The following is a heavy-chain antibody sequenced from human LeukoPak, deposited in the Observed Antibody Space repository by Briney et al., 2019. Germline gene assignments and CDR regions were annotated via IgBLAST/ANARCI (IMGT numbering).Heavy chain of an antibody. CDR1: GYTFTSYY. V-gene: IGHV1-46*01. J-gene: IGHJ4*02. CDR2: INPSGGST. D-gene: IGHD5-18*01. Sequence: GASVKVSCKASGYTFTSYYMHWVRQAPGQGLEWMGIINPSGGSTSYAQKSQGRVTMTRDTSTSTVYMELSSLRSDDTAIYYCARTWIQLFTPDFDLWGQGTLVTVSS. CDR3: ARTWIQLFTPDFDL.